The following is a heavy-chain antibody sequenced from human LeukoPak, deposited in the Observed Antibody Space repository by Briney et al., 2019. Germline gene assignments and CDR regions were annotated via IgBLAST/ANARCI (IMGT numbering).Heavy chain of an antibody. CDR3: AKMPDLLQLRYFDY. J-gene: IGHJ4*02. D-gene: IGHD3-9*01. CDR2: IRYDGINK. Sequence: GGSLRLSCAASGFTFNTYGMHWVRQAPGKGLEWVAFIRYDGINKYYADSVKGRFTISRDNSKNTLFLQMNSLRAEDTAVYYCAKMPDLLQLRYFDYWGQGTLVTVSS. CDR1: GFTFNTYG. V-gene: IGHV3-30*02.